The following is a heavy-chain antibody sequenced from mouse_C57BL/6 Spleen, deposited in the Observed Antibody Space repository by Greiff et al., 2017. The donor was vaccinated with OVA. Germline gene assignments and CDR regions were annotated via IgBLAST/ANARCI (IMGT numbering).Heavy chain of an antibody. CDR3: ARGGSSYERYAMDY. CDR2: IYPGDGDT. Sequence: VQLKQSGAELVKPGASVKISCKASGYAFSSYWMNWVKQRPGKGLEWIGQIYPGDGDTNYNGKFKGKATLTADKSSSTAYMQLSSLTSEDSAVYFCARGGSSYERYAMDYWGQGTSVTVSS. J-gene: IGHJ4*01. CDR1: GYAFSSYW. V-gene: IGHV1-80*01. D-gene: IGHD1-1*01.